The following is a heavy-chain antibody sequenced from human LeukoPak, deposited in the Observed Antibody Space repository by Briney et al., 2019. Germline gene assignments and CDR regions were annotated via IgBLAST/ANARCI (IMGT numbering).Heavy chain of an antibody. CDR1: GGSFSGYY. Sequence: RSSETLSLTCAVYGGSFSGYYWSWIRQHPGKGLEWIGYIYYSGSTYYNPSLKSRVTISVDTSKNQFSLRLSSVTAADTAVYYCARDNSGYGSVDYWGQGTLVTVSS. CDR2: IYYSGST. J-gene: IGHJ4*02. CDR3: ARDNSGYGSVDY. D-gene: IGHD5-12*01. V-gene: IGHV4-31*11.